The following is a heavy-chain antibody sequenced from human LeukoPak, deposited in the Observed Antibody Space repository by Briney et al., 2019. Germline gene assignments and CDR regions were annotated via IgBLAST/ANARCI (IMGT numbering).Heavy chain of an antibody. CDR3: ARGLLWFGDGGNWFDP. CDR2: VYYSGTT. Sequence: SETLSLTCTVSGGSINSSFYWDWIRQPPGKGLEWIGSVYYSGTTYYNTSFKSRVTISVDTSKNQFSLKLSSVTAADTAVYYCARGLLWFGDGGNWFDPWGQGTLVTVSS. CDR1: GGSINSSFY. V-gene: IGHV4-39*01. J-gene: IGHJ5*02. D-gene: IGHD3-10*01.